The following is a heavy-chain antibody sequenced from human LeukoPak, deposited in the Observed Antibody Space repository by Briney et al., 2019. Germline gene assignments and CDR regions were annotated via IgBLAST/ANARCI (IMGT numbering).Heavy chain of an antibody. J-gene: IGHJ4*02. CDR3: AKTPRNYDFWSGYGTHFDY. D-gene: IGHD3-3*01. Sequence: PGGSLRLSCAASGFTFSSYAMSWVRQAPGKGLEWVSAISGSGGSTYYADSVKGRFTISRDNSKNTLYLQMNSLRAEATAVYYCAKTPRNYDFWSGYGTHFDYWGQGTLVTVSS. V-gene: IGHV3-23*01. CDR1: GFTFSSYA. CDR2: ISGSGGST.